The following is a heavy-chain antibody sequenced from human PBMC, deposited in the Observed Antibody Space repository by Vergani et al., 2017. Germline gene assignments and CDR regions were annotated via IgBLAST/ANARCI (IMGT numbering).Heavy chain of an antibody. J-gene: IGHJ5*02. CDR3: ARDYCSGGSCYLGNWFDP. V-gene: IGHV1-46*01. Sequence: QVQLVQSGAAVKKPGASVKVSCKASGYTFTSYYMHWVRPAPGQGLEWRGIINPSGRSTSYEQKFQGRVTMTRDTSTSTVYMGLSSLRSEDTAVYYCARDYCSGGSCYLGNWFDPWGQGTLVTVSS. D-gene: IGHD2-15*01. CDR1: GYTFTSYY. CDR2: INPSGRST.